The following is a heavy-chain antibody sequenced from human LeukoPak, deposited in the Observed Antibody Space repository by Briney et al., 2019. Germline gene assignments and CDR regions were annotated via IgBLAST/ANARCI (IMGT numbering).Heavy chain of an antibody. CDR3: TRDYDSSGYYYGSDY. V-gene: IGHV3-49*03. CDR1: GFPLGDYA. Sequence: GALKLPCTASGFPLGDYAMGWFRQAPGKGLEGGGFIRSKAYGGTTEYAASVKGRFTISRDDSKSIAYLQMNSLKTEDTAVYYCTRDYDSSGYYYGSDYWGQGTLVTVSS. CDR2: IRSKAYGGTT. D-gene: IGHD3-22*01. J-gene: IGHJ4*02.